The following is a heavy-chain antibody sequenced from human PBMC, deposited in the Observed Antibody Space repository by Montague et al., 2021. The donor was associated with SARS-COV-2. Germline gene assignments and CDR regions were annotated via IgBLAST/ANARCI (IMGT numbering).Heavy chain of an antibody. Sequence: SETLSLTCTVSGGSISSYYWSWIRQPPGKGLEWIGYIYYSGSTNYNPSLKGRVTISVDTSKNQFSLKLSSVTAADTAVYYCARVGRQQLVRLSGMDVWGQGTKVTV. J-gene: IGHJ6*02. V-gene: IGHV4-59*12. D-gene: IGHD6-13*01. CDR2: IYYSGST. CDR1: GGSISSYY. CDR3: ARVGRQQLVRLSGMDV.